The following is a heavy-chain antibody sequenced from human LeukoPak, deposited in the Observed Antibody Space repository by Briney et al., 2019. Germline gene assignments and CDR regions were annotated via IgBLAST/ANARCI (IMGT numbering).Heavy chain of an antibody. J-gene: IGHJ6*03. D-gene: IGHD3-10*01. CDR1: GFTFDDYA. V-gene: IGHV3-43*02. CDR3: AKGTIPYGRSYYYMDV. Sequence: PGGSLRLSCAASGFTFDDYAMHWVRHAPGKGLEWVSLISGDGGSTYYADSVKGRFTVSRDNSKNSLYLHMSSLRTEDTALFYCAKGTIPYGRSYYYMDVWGKGTTVTVSS. CDR2: ISGDGGST.